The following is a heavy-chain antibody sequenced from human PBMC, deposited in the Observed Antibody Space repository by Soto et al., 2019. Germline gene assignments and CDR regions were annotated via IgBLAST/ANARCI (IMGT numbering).Heavy chain of an antibody. V-gene: IGHV1-69*01. D-gene: IGHD4-17*01. CDR3: ARDASDYGDPPYFDY. J-gene: IGHJ4*02. CDR1: GGTFTSYA. CDR2: IIPIFGTA. Sequence: QVQLVQSGAEVEKPGSSVMLSCKAYGGTFTSYAISWVRQAPGQGLEWMGGIIPIFGTANYAQKFQGRVTITADESTGTADRELNSLRFEDTGVDYCARDASDYGDPPYFDYWGQGTLVTVSS.